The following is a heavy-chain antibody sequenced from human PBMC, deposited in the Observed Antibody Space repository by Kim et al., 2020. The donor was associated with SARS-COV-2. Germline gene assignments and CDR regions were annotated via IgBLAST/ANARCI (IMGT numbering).Heavy chain of an antibody. CDR3: AREGGESPFDY. V-gene: IGHV1-18*01. Sequence: TNYAQKLQGRVTMTTDTSTSTAYMELRSLRSDDTAVYYCAREGGESPFDYWGQGTLVTVSS. CDR2: T. J-gene: IGHJ4*02. D-gene: IGHD3-10*01.